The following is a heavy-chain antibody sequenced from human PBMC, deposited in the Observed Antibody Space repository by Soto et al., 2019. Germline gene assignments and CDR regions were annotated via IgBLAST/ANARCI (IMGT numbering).Heavy chain of an antibody. V-gene: IGHV5-51*01. D-gene: IGHD1-26*01. Sequence: GESLKISCKGSGYSFTDYWIAWVRQMPGKGLECMGIIYPGNSDTRYSPSFQGQVIISVDKSISTAYLQWSSLKASDTAMFFCARHLRDSGSNVRWFDPWGQGTLVTVSS. J-gene: IGHJ5*02. CDR2: IYPGNSDT. CDR1: GYSFTDYW. CDR3: ARHLRDSGSNVRWFDP.